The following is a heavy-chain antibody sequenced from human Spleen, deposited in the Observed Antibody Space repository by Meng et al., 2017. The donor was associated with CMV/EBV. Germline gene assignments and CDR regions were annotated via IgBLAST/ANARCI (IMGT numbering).Heavy chain of an antibody. D-gene: IGHD2-2*01. V-gene: IGHV3-23*01. CDR1: GFTFSSYA. Sequence: GGSLRLSCAASGFTFSSYAMSWVRQAPGKGLEWVSAISGSGGSTYYADSVKGRFTISRDNSKNTLYLQMNSLRAEDTAVYYCANGLVVPAAPLNYYYYGMDVWGQGTTVTVS. J-gene: IGHJ6*02. CDR3: ANGLVVPAAPLNYYYYGMDV. CDR2: ISGSGGST.